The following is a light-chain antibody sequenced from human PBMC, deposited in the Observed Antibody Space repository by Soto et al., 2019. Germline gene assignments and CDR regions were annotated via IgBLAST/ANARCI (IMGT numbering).Light chain of an antibody. CDR1: SSDVGGYNY. Sequence: QSVLTQPRSVSGSPGQSVTISCTGTSSDVGGYNYVSWYQQHPGKAPKLMIYDVNKRPSGVPDRFSGSKSGNTASLTISVLQAEEEADYYCCSYAGNYTWVFGGGTKLTVL. J-gene: IGLJ3*02. CDR2: DVN. V-gene: IGLV2-11*01. CDR3: CSYAGNYTWV.